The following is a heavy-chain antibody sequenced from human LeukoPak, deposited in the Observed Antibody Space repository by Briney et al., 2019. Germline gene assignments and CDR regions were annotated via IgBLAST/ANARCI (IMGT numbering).Heavy chain of an antibody. J-gene: IGHJ4*02. Sequence: PGGSLRLSCAASGFTFSSYSMTWVRQAPGKGLEWVSSITGSSNYIYYAQSVKGRITISRDNAKNSLFLQMNSLRVEDTAVYYCAKEKSTSNIDYWGQGTLVTVSS. D-gene: IGHD2-2*01. CDR1: GFTFSSYS. CDR2: ITGSSNYI. CDR3: AKEKSTSNIDY. V-gene: IGHV3-21*01.